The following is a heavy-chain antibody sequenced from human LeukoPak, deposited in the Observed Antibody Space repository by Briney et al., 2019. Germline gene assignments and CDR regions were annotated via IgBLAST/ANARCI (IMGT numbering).Heavy chain of an antibody. J-gene: IGHJ4*02. Sequence: GGSLRLSCAASGFTVSSYYMSWVRQAPGKGLEWVSYISSSGSTIYYADSVKGRFTISRDNAKNSLYLQMNSLRAEDTAVYYCARAYYDFWSGYSTYFDYWGQGTLVTVSS. CDR3: ARAYYDFWSGYSTYFDY. CDR2: ISSSGSTI. D-gene: IGHD3-3*01. V-gene: IGHV3-11*01. CDR1: GFTVSSYY.